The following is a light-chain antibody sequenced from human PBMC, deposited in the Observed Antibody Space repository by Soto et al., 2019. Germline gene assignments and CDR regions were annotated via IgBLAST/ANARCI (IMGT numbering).Light chain of an antibody. CDR2: RAA. CDR3: QRYETSSGT. J-gene: IGKJ3*01. CDR1: QIINTW. V-gene: IGKV1-5*03. Sequence: DIQMTQSPSSLSASVGDRVTITCRASQIINTWLAWYQQKPGKAPKLLIYRAANLVNGVPSRFSGSGSGTEFTLTISSLQPDDFSIYYCQRYETSSGTFGPGTKVDL.